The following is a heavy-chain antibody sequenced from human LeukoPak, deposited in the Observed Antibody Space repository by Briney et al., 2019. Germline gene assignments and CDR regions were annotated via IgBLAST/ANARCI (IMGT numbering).Heavy chain of an antibody. V-gene: IGHV3-23*01. J-gene: IGHJ4*02. CDR1: GFTFSSYA. CDR2: ISASGGST. Sequence: PGGSLRLSCAASGFTFSSYAMSWVRRAPGRGLEWVSLISASGGSTYYADSVKGRFTISRDNSKNALYLQMNSLRAEDTAVYFCAKRSPSYYFDYWGQGTLVTVSS. CDR3: AKRSPSYYFDY. D-gene: IGHD1-26*01.